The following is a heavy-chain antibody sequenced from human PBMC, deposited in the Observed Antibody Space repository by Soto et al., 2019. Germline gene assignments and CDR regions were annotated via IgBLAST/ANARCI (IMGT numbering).Heavy chain of an antibody. CDR1: GFTLSNYA. J-gene: IGHJ4*02. V-gene: IGHV3-23*01. Sequence: VGSLRLSCTASGFTLSNYAMSWVRQAPGMGLEWVSTISDSGVNTFFGDSMKDRFTISRDNSKSTVYLQLDTVRAEDTAIYYCARAIGADFFDYWGQGTLVTVSS. CDR3: ARAIGADFFDY. CDR2: ISDSGVNT. D-gene: IGHD6-25*01.